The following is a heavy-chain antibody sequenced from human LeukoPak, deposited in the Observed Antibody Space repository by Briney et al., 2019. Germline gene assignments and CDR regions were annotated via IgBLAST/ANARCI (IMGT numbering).Heavy chain of an antibody. D-gene: IGHD3-9*01. J-gene: IGHJ6*03. CDR3: ARDRSHYDILTGYFKGYYYMDV. CDR1: GGTFSSYA. V-gene: IGHV1-69*13. Sequence: ASVKVSCKASGGTFSSYAISWVRQVPGQGLEWMGGIIPIFGTANYAQKFQGRVTITADESTSTAYMELSSLRSEDTAVYYCARDRSHYDILTGYFKGYYYMDVWGKGTTVTISS. CDR2: IIPIFGTA.